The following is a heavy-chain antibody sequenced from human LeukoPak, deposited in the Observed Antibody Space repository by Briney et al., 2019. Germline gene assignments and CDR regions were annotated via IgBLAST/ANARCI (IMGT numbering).Heavy chain of an antibody. D-gene: IGHD6-6*01. V-gene: IGHV3-7*01. CDR1: GFAFSSDW. CDR2: IKQDGSEK. CDR3: ARDGRQLGY. Sequence: PGGSLRLSCAASGFAFSSDWMSWVRQAPGKGLGWVANIKQDGSEKYYVDSVKGRFTISRDNAKNSLYLQMNSLRAEDTAVYYCARDGRQLGYWGQGTLVTVSS. J-gene: IGHJ4*02.